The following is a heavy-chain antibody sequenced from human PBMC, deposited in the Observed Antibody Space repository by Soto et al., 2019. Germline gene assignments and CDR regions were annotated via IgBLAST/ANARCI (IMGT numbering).Heavy chain of an antibody. CDR3: ARDHLWYYYDSSGYYYPDYFDY. CDR2: ISSSSSTI. Sequence: EVQLVESGGGLVQPGGSLRLSCAASGFTFSSYSMNWVRQAPGKGLEWVSYISSSSSTIYYADSVKGRFTISRDNATNSLYMQMNSLRDEDTAVYYCARDHLWYYYDSSGYYYPDYFDYWGQGTLVTVSS. J-gene: IGHJ4*02. D-gene: IGHD3-22*01. V-gene: IGHV3-48*02. CDR1: GFTFSSYS.